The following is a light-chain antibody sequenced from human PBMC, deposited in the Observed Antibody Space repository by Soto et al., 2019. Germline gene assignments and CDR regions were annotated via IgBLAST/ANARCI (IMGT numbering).Light chain of an antibody. CDR1: QSVSNSY. V-gene: IGKV3D-20*02. J-gene: IGKJ5*01. CDR3: QQRSDWPPIT. CDR2: GAS. Sequence: EIVLTQSPGTLSLSPGERATLSCRASQSVSNSYLAWYQQKPGQAPRLLMYGASNRATGIPDRFSGSGSETDFTLTISRLEPEDFAVYYCQQRSDWPPITCGQGTRREIK.